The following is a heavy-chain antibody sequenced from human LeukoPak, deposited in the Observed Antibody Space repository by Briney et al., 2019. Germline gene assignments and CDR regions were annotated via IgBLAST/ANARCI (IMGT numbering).Heavy chain of an antibody. D-gene: IGHD6-13*01. CDR3: ASGIAAAGMDYYYMDV. Sequence: GASVKVSCKASGYTFTGYYMHWVRQAPGQGLEWMGRINPNSGGTNYAQKFQGRVTMTRDTSISTAYMELSRLRSDDTAVYYCASGIAAAGMDYYYMDVWGKGTTVTVSS. CDR2: INPNSGGT. V-gene: IGHV1-2*06. J-gene: IGHJ6*03. CDR1: GYTFTGYY.